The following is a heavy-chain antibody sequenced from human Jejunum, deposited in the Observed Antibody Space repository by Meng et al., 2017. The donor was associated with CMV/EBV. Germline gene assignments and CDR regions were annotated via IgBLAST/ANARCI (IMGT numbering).Heavy chain of an antibody. Sequence: QLVQSGREVKKPGASVKVSCKASGYTFTNYGITWVRQAPGQGLEWMGWISTNTGNPTYAQGFTGRFVFSVDTSVSTAYLQISSLKAEDTAVYYCGTLKYTSGFYGPAYWGQGALVTVPS. V-gene: IGHV7-4-1*02. D-gene: IGHD6-19*01. CDR3: GTLKYTSGFYGPAY. CDR1: GYTFTNYG. CDR2: ISTNTGNP. J-gene: IGHJ4*02.